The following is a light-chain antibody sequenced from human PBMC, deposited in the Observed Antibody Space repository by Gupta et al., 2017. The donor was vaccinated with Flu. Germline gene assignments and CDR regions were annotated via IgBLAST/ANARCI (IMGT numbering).Light chain of an antibody. CDR1: QSILYSSNNKNY. Sequence: SLGERATINCKSSQSILYSSNNKNYLAWYQQKPGQPPKLLIYWASTRESGVPDRFSGSGSGTDFTLTISSLQAEDVAVYYCQQDDSTSLTLGRGTKVDI. V-gene: IGKV4-1*01. CDR2: WAS. CDR3: QQDDSTSLT. J-gene: IGKJ3*01.